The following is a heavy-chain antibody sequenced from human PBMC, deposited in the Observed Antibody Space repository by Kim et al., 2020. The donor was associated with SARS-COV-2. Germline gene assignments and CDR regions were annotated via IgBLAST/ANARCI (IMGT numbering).Heavy chain of an antibody. J-gene: IGHJ6*02. CDR1: AGTVSSYA. CDR2: NIPIFGIA. Sequence: SVKVSCKASAGTVSSYAISWVRQAPGQGLEWMGGNIPIFGIANIAQKFQGRVTFTAEEPTSTAYMELSSLRSEDTTVYYCARDKKAVPAAGLYYNYGMDDWGQGTTVTVSS. CDR3: ARDKKAVPAAGLYYNYGMDD. D-gene: IGHD2-2*01. V-gene: IGHV1-69*13.